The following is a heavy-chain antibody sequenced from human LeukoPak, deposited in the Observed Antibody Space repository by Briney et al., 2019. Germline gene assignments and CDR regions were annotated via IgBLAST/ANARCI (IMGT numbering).Heavy chain of an antibody. V-gene: IGHV3-48*02. CDR3: ARAVTVVTRGGLVFDY. CDR2: ISSSSNTI. J-gene: IGHJ4*02. Sequence: GGSLRLSCAASGFTFSSYSMNWVRQAPGKGLEWVSYISSSSNTIYYADSVKGRFTISRDNAKNSLFLQMNNLRDEDTSVYYCARAVTVVTRGGLVFDYWGQGTLVTVSS. CDR1: GFTFSSYS. D-gene: IGHD2-21*02.